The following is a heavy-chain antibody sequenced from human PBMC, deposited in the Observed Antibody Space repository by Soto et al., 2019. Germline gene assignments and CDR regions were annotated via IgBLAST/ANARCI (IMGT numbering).Heavy chain of an antibody. V-gene: IGHV3-74*01. Sequence: EVQLVESEGGLVQRGGSLRLSCAASGFTFNYYWMHWVRQAPGQGLVWVSHIHSDGSTTTYADSVKGRFTISRDNAKNTLYLRMNSLRAEDTAVDYCVRGDKGGFDLWGQGTTVTVSS. CDR3: VRGDKGGFDL. CDR2: IHSDGSTT. J-gene: IGHJ3*01. CDR1: GFTFNYYW. D-gene: IGHD2-21*02.